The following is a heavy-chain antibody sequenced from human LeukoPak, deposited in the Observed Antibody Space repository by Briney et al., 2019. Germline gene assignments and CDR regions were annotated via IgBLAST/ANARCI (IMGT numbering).Heavy chain of an antibody. CDR2: INAGNGDT. CDR3: ASQILNWFDP. Sequence: GASVKVSCKASGYTFTTYALHWVRQAAGPRLEWMGWINAGNGDTKYSQKFQGRVTITRDTSASAAYMELSSLRSEDTAVYYCASQILNWFDPWGQGTLVTVSS. CDR1: GYTFTTYA. V-gene: IGHV1-3*01. J-gene: IGHJ5*02. D-gene: IGHD2/OR15-2a*01.